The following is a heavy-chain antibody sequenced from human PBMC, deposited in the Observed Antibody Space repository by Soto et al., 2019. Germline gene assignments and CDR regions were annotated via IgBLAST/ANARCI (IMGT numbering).Heavy chain of an antibody. CDR3: ASRSSGWYLDY. D-gene: IGHD6-19*01. Sequence: EVQLLESGGGLVQPGGSLRLSCAASGFTFSSYAMNWVRQAPGKGLEWVSVISGSGGSTYYADSVKGRFTISKDNSKNTLYLQMHSLRGEDTAVYSCASRSSGWYLDYWGQGTLVTVSS. J-gene: IGHJ4*02. V-gene: IGHV3-23*01. CDR1: GFTFSSYA. CDR2: ISGSGGST.